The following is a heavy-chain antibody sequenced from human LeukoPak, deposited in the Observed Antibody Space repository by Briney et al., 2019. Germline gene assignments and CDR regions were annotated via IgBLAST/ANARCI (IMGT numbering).Heavy chain of an antibody. CDR2: ISYTGTT. V-gene: IGHV4-61*01. CDR3: ASPSGGRYRDDALDI. CDR1: GDSISGSSYY. D-gene: IGHD3-10*01. Sequence: SETLSLTCTVSGDSISGSSYYWSWIRQPPGKRLEWIGYISYTGTTNYNPSLRSRVTISVDMSKNQISLKLNSVTAADTAVYHCASPSGGRYRDDALDIWGQGTMVTVSS. J-gene: IGHJ3*02.